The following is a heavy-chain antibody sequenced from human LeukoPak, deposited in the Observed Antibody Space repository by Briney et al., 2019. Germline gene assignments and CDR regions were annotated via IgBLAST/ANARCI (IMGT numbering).Heavy chain of an antibody. D-gene: IGHD6-19*01. CDR1: GVIVSRNF. Sequence: GVLRLSCAASGVIVSRNFMSWVRQAPGKGLQWVAIMYAGGTTDYSGSVRGRFHISRDSSNNTLSLQINSLRAEDTAVYYCARGSGSGWPLDRWGQGALVTVSS. J-gene: IGHJ5*02. CDR2: MYAGGTT. CDR3: ARGSGSGWPLDR. V-gene: IGHV3-53*01.